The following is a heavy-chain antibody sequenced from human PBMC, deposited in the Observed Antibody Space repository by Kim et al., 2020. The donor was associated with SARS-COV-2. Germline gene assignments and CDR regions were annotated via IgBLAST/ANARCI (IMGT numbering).Heavy chain of an antibody. D-gene: IGHD2-15*01. J-gene: IGHJ4*02. CDR3: ARRGGSNYWVDF. V-gene: IGHV4-39*01. Sequence: SETLSLTCTVSGASISSSDYYWGWIRQPPGKGLEWIGSIFHSGRTYYNPSLKGRVTVSVDTSKNQFSLKLTSVTAADTAVYYCARRGGSNYWVDFWGQGTLVTVSS. CDR2: IFHSGRT. CDR1: GASISSSDYY.